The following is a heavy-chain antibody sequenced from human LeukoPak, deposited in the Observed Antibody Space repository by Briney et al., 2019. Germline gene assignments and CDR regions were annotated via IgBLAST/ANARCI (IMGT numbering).Heavy chain of an antibody. CDR2: VKNRGDGMAT. Sequence: GGSLRLSCELSTFTKAWMNWVRQAPGKGLEWVGRVKNRGDGMATDYAAPVKGRFIISRDDSKKAVYLQMDSLKTEDTAVYFCTTEYFGGFEYWGQGTLVTVSS. D-gene: IGHD3-16*01. CDR3: TTEYFGGFEY. V-gene: IGHV3-15*07. J-gene: IGHJ4*02. CDR1: TFTKAW.